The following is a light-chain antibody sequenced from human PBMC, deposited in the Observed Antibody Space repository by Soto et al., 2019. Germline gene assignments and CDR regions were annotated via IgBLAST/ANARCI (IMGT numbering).Light chain of an antibody. J-gene: IGLJ3*02. Sequence: QAVVTQEPSLTVSPGETVTLTCASSTGVVTSGYYPNWFQQKPGQAPRLLIYSINNKHSWTPDRFSGSLLGDKAALTLSGVQPEDEAEYYCLLYYGGAQVFGGGTKLTVL. V-gene: IGLV7-43*01. CDR2: SIN. CDR1: TGVVTSGYY. CDR3: LLYYGGAQV.